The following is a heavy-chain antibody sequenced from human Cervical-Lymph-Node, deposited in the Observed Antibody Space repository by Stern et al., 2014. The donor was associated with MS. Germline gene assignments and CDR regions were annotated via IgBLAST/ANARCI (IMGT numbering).Heavy chain of an antibody. CDR3: ARDYADDSSPY. CDR1: GFTFSSYG. V-gene: IGHV3-33*01. CDR2: IWYDGSNK. D-gene: IGHD3-22*01. J-gene: IGHJ4*02. Sequence: QVQLVESGGGVVQPGRSLRLSCAASGFTFSSYGMHWVRQAPGKGLEWVAVIWYDGSNKYYTDSVKGRFTISRDNSKNTLYLQMNSLRAEDTAVYYCARDYADDSSPYWGQGTLVTVSS.